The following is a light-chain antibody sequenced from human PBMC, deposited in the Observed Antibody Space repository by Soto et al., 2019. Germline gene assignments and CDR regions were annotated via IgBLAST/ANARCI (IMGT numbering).Light chain of an antibody. J-gene: IGKJ1*01. CDR1: QSVSIW. CDR3: QQYNSYWT. Sequence: DIEMTQSPSTLSASVGDRLTITCRASQSVSIWLAWYQKKPGKAPKVLTWDASSLKSGVPSRFSGSGSGTEFTLTISSLQPDDFATYYCQQYNSYWTFGQGTKVDIK. V-gene: IGKV1-5*01. CDR2: DAS.